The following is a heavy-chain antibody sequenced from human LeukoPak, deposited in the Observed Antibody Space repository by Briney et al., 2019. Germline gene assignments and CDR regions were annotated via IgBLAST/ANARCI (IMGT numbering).Heavy chain of an antibody. D-gene: IGHD2-15*01. V-gene: IGHV4-4*07. CDR1: GGSISSYY. J-gene: IGHJ3*02. Sequence: ASETLSLTCTVSGGSISSYYWSWIRQPAGKGLEWIGRIYTRGSTNYNPSLKSRVTMSEDTSKNQFSLKLSSVTAADTAVYYCARGRYCSADICSGGDAFDIWGQGTMVSVSS. CDR3: ARGRYCSADICSGGDAFDI. CDR2: IYTRGST.